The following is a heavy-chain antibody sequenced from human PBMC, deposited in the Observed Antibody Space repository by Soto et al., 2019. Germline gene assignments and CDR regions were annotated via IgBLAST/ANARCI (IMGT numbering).Heavy chain of an antibody. Sequence: GSLRLSCAASGFTFGDYYMNWVRQAPGKGLEWVASISTRSHYIYYADSLKGRFTISRDNAKNSVDLQISSLRAEDTAVYYCARDSSTGYYLSDFDYWGQGTLVTVSS. CDR2: ISTRSHYI. V-gene: IGHV3-21*01. D-gene: IGHD3-9*01. J-gene: IGHJ4*02. CDR1: GFTFGDYY. CDR3: ARDSSTGYYLSDFDY.